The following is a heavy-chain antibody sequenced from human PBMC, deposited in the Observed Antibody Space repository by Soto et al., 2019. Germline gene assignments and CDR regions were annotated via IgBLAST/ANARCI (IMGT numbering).Heavy chain of an antibody. Sequence: GGSLRLSCAASGFTFSSYEMNWVRQAPGKGLEWVSYISSSGSTIYYADSVKGRFTISRDNAKNSLYLQMNSLRAEDTAVYYCARDDPTYGSSTSCFDYWGQGTLVTVSS. D-gene: IGHD2-2*01. J-gene: IGHJ4*02. CDR3: ARDDPTYGSSTSCFDY. V-gene: IGHV3-48*03. CDR1: GFTFSSYE. CDR2: ISSSGSTI.